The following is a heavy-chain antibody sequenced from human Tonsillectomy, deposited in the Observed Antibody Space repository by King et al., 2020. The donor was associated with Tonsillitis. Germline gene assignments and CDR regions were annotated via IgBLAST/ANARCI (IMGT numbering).Heavy chain of an antibody. CDR3: ARVEISIWAFDI. CDR2: NYHSVST. Sequence: VQLQESGPGLVKPSGTLSLTCAVSGGSISRSNWWSWVRKPPGKGLEWIGANYHSVSTNYNPSLKSRVTISVDKSKNQFSLKLSSVTAADTAVYYCARVEISIWAFDIWGQGTMVTVSS. V-gene: IGHV4-4*02. D-gene: IGHD3-16*01. J-gene: IGHJ3*02. CDR1: GGSISRSNW.